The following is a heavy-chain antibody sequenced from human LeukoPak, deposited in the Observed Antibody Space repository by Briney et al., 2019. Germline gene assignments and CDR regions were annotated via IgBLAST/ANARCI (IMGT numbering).Heavy chain of an antibody. CDR2: ISAYNGNT. J-gene: IGHJ4*02. CDR3: AREGGVYYYDSSGYYDY. D-gene: IGHD3-22*01. Sequence: ASVKVSCKASGYTFTSYGISWVRQAPGQGLEWMGWISAYNGNTNYAQKLQGRVTMTTDTSTSTAYMELRSLRSDDTAVYYCAREGGVYYYDSSGYYDYWGQGTLVTVSS. CDR1: GYTFTSYG. V-gene: IGHV1-18*01.